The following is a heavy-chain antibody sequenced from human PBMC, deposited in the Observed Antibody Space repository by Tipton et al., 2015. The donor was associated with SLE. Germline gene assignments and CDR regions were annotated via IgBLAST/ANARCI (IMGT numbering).Heavy chain of an antibody. D-gene: IGHD3-10*01. Sequence: SLRLSCATPGFTFSSYALSWVRRAPGKGLEWVSAISGGGGSTYYADFVKGRFSISIDKSKKTLFLQMNSLRVDDTAMYYCAGASWSYGFFDYWGQGTLVTVSP. CDR1: GFTFSSYA. CDR3: AGASWSYGFFDY. V-gene: IGHV3-23*01. J-gene: IGHJ4*02. CDR2: ISGGGGST.